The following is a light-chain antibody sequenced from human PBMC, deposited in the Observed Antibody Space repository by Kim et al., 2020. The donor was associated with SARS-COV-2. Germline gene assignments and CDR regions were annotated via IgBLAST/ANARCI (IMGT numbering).Light chain of an antibody. V-gene: IGKV1-5*03. CDR3: QQYNSDST. J-gene: IGKJ1*01. CDR2: KAS. CDR1: QSINNW. Sequence: DIQMTQSPSTLSASVGDRVTITCRASQSINNWLAWYQQKPGKAPKLLIYKASTLESGVPSRFSGSGSGTDFTLTISSLQPDDLGTYYCQQYNSDSTFGQGTKVDIK.